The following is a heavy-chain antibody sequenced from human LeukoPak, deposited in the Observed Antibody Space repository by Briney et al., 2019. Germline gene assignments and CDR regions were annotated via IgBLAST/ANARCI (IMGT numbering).Heavy chain of an antibody. CDR1: GFPFSSYW. D-gene: IGHD5-24*01. CDR2: IKQDGSKK. Sequence: GGSLRLSCVASGFPFSSYWMTWVRQAPGKGLEWVANIKQDGSKKSYVDSVKGRFTISRDNAKNSLYLQMDSLGAEDTAIYYCTRVGYIDEGIDYWGQGTLVTVSS. CDR3: TRVGYIDEGIDY. J-gene: IGHJ4*02. V-gene: IGHV3-7*04.